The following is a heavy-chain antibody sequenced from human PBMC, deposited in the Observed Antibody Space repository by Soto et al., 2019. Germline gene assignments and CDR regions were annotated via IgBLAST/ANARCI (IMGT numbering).Heavy chain of an antibody. V-gene: IGHV4-31*11. D-gene: IGHD5-12*01. CDR3: GRAATILNRAMDY. J-gene: IGHJ4*02. CDR2: IYFSGSA. CDR1: GDSLSSGSYY. Sequence: QVQLQESGPGLVKPSETLFLTCAVSGDSLSSGSYYWTWVRQHPGEGLEWMGYIYFSGSAYSNPALKHRLTLSADTSKSQYSLRLDLVTAADTAVYYWGRAATILNRAMDYGGQGPLVTFSS.